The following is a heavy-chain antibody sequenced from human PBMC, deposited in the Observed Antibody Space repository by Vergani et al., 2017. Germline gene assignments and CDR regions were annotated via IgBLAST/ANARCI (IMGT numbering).Heavy chain of an antibody. CDR3: ARIGYCSSTSCYLDSDY. CDR2: IYYSGST. J-gene: IGHJ4*02. CDR1: GGSISSSSYY. V-gene: IGHV4-39*07. D-gene: IGHD2-2*03. Sequence: QLQLQESGPGLVKPSETLSLTCTVSGGSISSSSYYWGWIRQPPGKGLEWIGSIYYSGSTYYNPSLKSRVTISVDTSKNQFSLKLRSVTAADTAVYYCARIGYCSSTSCYLDSDYWGQGTLVTVSS.